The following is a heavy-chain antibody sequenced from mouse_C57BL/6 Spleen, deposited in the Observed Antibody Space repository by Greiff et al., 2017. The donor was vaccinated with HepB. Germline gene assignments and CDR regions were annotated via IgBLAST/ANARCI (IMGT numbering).Heavy chain of an antibody. J-gene: IGHJ4*01. CDR1: GYTFTSYW. CDR3: ASSGYSLVAMDY. V-gene: IGHV1-64*01. Sequence: VQLQQSGAELVKPGASVKLSCKASGYTFTSYWMHWVKQRPGQGLEWIGMIHPNSGSTNYNEKFKSKATLTVDKSSSTAYMQLSSLTSEDSAVYYCASSGYSLVAMDYWGQGTSVTVSS. CDR2: IHPNSGST. D-gene: IGHD2-3*01.